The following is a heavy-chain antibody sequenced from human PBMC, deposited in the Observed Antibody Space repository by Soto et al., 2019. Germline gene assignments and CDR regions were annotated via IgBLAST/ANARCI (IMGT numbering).Heavy chain of an antibody. CDR3: ARDSMAAGWLQTGYYYYYGMDV. J-gene: IGHJ6*02. V-gene: IGHV4-59*01. D-gene: IGHD5-12*01. CDR2: IYYSGST. Sequence: SETLSLTCTVSGGSISRYYWSWIRQPPGKGLEWIGYIYYSGSTNYNPSLKSRVTISVDTSKNQYSLKLSSVTDADTAVYYCARDSMAAGWLQTGYYYYYGMDVWGQGTTGTVSS. CDR1: GGSISRYY.